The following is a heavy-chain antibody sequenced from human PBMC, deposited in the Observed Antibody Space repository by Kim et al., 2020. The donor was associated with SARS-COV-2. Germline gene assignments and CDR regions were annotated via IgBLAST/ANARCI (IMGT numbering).Heavy chain of an antibody. V-gene: IGHV3-9*01. Sequence: GGSLRLSCAASGFTFDDYAMHWVRQAPGKGLEWVSGISWNSGSIGYADSVKGRFTISRDNAKNSLYLQMNSLRAEDTALYYCAKGGRGYSGYDYPFDYWGQGTLVTVSS. D-gene: IGHD5-12*01. CDR1: GFTFDDYA. CDR3: AKGGRGYSGYDYPFDY. J-gene: IGHJ4*02. CDR2: ISWNSGSI.